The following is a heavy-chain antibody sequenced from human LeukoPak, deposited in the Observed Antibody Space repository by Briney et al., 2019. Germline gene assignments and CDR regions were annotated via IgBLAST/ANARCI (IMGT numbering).Heavy chain of an antibody. Sequence: SETLSLTCTVSGGSISSYYWSWIRQPPGKGLEWIGYIYYSGSTNYNPSLKSRVTISVDTSKNQFSLKLSSVTAADTAVYYCARGSSGWTYYYYMDVWGKGTTVTASS. D-gene: IGHD6-19*01. CDR2: IYYSGST. CDR3: ARGSSGWTYYYYMDV. V-gene: IGHV4-59*01. J-gene: IGHJ6*03. CDR1: GGSISSYY.